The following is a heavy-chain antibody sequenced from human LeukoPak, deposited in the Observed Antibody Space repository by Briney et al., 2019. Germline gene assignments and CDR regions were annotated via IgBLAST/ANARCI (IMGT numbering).Heavy chain of an antibody. CDR2: ISGTGGST. D-gene: IGHD1-26*01. V-gene: IGHV3-23*01. Sequence: GGSLRLSCAASGFIFSSSAMTWVRQAPGKGLEWVSAISGTGGSTVYADSAKGRLTISRDNSKNTLYLQMSSLRGEDTAIYYCTKGGSYAPLDYWGQGTLVTVSS. J-gene: IGHJ4*02. CDR3: TKGGSYAPLDY. CDR1: GFIFSSSA.